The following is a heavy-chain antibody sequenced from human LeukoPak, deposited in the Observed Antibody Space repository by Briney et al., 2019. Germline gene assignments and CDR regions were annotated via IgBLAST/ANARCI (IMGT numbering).Heavy chain of an antibody. V-gene: IGHV3-23*01. CDR1: GFTFSSYG. D-gene: IGHD6-13*01. CDR2: ISGSGGST. Sequence: PGGSLRLSCAASGFTFSSYGMNWVRQAPGKGLEWVSAISGSGGSTYYADSVKGRFTISRDNSKNTLYLQMNSLRAEDTAVYYCAKDSDELIAAAYNWFDPWGQGTLVTVSS. J-gene: IGHJ5*02. CDR3: AKDSDELIAAAYNWFDP.